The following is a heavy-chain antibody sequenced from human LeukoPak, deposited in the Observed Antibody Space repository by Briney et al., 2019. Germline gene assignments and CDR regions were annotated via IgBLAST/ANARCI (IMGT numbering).Heavy chain of an antibody. CDR1: GFTFSSYS. J-gene: IGHJ4*02. CDR3: ATGNSSPFTSSYYFDY. CDR2: ITSSSSYI. V-gene: IGHV3-21*04. D-gene: IGHD6-6*01. Sequence: KTGGSLRLSCAASGFTFSSYSMNWVRQAPGKGLEWVSSITSSSSYIYYADSVKGRFTISRDNAKNSLYLQMNSLRAEDTALYYCATGNSSPFTSSYYFDYWGQGTLVTVSS.